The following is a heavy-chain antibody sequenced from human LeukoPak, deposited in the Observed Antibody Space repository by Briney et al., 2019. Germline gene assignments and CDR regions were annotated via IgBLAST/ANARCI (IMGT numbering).Heavy chain of an antibody. CDR3: ARAYSSSWFYYFDY. D-gene: IGHD6-13*01. CDR2: VSYDETKK. V-gene: IGHV3-30-3*01. Sequence: GGSLTLSCAASGFTFSSYAMDWVRQAPGKGLEWVAVVSYDETKKDYADSVKGRFTISRDNSKNSLYLQMNSLRAEDTAVYYCARAYSSSWFYYFDYWGQGTLVTVSS. J-gene: IGHJ4*02. CDR1: GFTFSSYA.